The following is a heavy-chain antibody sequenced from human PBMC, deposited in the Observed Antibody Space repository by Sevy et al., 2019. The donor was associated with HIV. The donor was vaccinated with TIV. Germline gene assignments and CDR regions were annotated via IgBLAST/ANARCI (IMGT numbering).Heavy chain of an antibody. CDR2: ISWNSRNI. Sequence: GGSLRLSCAASGFPFNDHAMHWVRQVPGKGLEWVSGISWNSRNIGYADSVKGRFTISRDKARHFVYLEMNRLRPEDMAFYYCAKDINRGCDGVNCYSYYYYFYGLDVWGQGTTVTVSS. CDR1: GFPFNDHA. V-gene: IGHV3-9*03. J-gene: IGHJ6*02. CDR3: AKDINRGCDGVNCYSYYYYFYGLDV. D-gene: IGHD2-21*01.